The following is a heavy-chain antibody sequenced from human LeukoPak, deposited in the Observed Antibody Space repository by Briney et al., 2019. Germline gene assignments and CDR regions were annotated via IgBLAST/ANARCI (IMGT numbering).Heavy chain of an antibody. CDR1: GFTFSSFG. Sequence: PGGSLRLSCAASGFTFSSFGMHWVRQAPGKGLEWVAFIRYDGSTKHYADSVKGRFTFSRDNSKNTLYLQMNSLRAEDTAVYYCAKSVHDSSGYYTWGDFDYWGQGTLVTVSS. CDR2: IRYDGSTK. V-gene: IGHV3-30*02. J-gene: IGHJ4*02. CDR3: AKSVHDSSGYYTWGDFDY. D-gene: IGHD3-22*01.